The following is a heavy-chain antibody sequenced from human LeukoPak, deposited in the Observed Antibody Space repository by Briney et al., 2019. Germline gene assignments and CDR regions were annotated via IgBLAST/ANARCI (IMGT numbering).Heavy chain of an antibody. V-gene: IGHV3-21*01. CDR1: GFTVSSSNY. J-gene: IGHJ4*02. CDR2: INILSNYI. CDR3: ARDSHSSSWYSEFDY. Sequence: GGSLRLSCAASGFTVSSSNYMNWVRQAPGKGLEWVSSINILSNYIYYADSVKGRFTISRDNAKNSLYLQMNSLRAEDTAVYYCARDSHSSSWYSEFDYWGQGTLVTVSS. D-gene: IGHD6-13*01.